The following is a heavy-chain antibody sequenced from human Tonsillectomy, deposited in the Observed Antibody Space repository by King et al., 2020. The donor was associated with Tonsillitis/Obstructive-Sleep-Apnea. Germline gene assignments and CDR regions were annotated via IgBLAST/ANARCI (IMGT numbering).Heavy chain of an antibody. CDR1: GYMFINHW. J-gene: IGHJ4*02. D-gene: IGHD5-12*01. V-gene: IGHV5-51*01. Sequence: VQLVQSGAEVKKPGESLKISCKGSGYMFINHWIGWVRQMPGKGLEWMGIIYPGDSDTIYSPSFQGQVTISADKSSSTAYLQWSSLRASDTAMYYCARSPSYSGYDYHYFDNWGQGTLVTVSS. CDR3: ARSPSYSGYDYHYFDN. CDR2: IYPGDSDT.